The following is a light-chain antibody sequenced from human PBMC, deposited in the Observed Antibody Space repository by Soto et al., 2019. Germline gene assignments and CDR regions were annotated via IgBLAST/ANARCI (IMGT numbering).Light chain of an antibody. CDR3: GTWDISLTTGQV. CDR2: ENK. J-gene: IGLJ3*02. Sequence: QSVLTQPPSVSAAPGQKVTISCSGSSSNIGNNYVSWYQHLPGTAPKLLIYENKQRPSGIPDRVSGSKSGTSATLGITGLQTGDEADDYCGTWDISLTTGQVFGGGTKLTVL. V-gene: IGLV1-51*02. CDR1: SSNIGNNY.